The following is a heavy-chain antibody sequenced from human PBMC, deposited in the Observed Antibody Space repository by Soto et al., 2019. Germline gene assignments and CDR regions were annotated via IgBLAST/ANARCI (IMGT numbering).Heavy chain of an antibody. CDR3: AKDPVGLPYCGGDCYSDYFDY. J-gene: IGHJ4*02. CDR2: ISGSGGST. D-gene: IGHD2-21*02. CDR1: GFTFSSYA. V-gene: IGHV3-23*01. Sequence: GGSLRLSCAASGFTFSSYAMSWVRQAPGKGLEWVSAISGSGGSTYYADSVKGRFTISRDNSKNTLYLQMNSLRAEDTAVYYCAKDPVGLPYCGGDCYSDYFDYWGQGTLVTVSS.